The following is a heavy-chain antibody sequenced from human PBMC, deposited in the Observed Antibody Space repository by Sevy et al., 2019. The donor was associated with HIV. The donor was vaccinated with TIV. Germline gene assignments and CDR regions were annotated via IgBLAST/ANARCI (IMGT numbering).Heavy chain of an antibody. CDR2: ISGSSSAI. V-gene: IGHV3-11*01. CDR3: VGRTYSSAYSWSYHFDY. CDR1: GLTFSDYY. D-gene: IGHD3-16*01. Sequence: GGSLRLSCAASGLTFSDYYMSWIRQAPGKGLEWISHISGSSSAIVYADSVKGRFAISRNNAKNSLYLHMDNLRAEDTAVYFCVGRTYSSAYSWSYHFDYWGQGTLVTVSS. J-gene: IGHJ4*02.